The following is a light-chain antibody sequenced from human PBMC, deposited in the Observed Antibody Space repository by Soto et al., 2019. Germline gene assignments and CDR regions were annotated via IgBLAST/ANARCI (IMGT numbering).Light chain of an antibody. CDR2: DAS. CDR1: QSVSSY. J-gene: IGKJ5*01. CDR3: QQRSNWPPIT. V-gene: IGKV3-11*01. Sequence: ETVLTQSPAPLSLSPGGRATLSCTASQSVSSYLAWYQQKPGQAPRLLIYDASNRATGIPARFSGSGSGTDFTLTISSLEPEDFAVYYCQQRSNWPPITFGQGTRLEIK.